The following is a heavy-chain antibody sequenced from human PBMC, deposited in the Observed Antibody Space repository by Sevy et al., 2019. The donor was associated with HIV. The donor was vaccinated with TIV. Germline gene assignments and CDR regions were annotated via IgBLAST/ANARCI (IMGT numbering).Heavy chain of an antibody. J-gene: IGHJ6*02. CDR2: IWYDGSNK. CDR3: ARDGPSGSGYDYSYYYYGMDV. CDR1: GYTFSSYG. V-gene: IGHV3-33*01. Sequence: GGSLRLSCAASGYTFSSYGMHWVRQAPGKGLEWVAVIWYDGSNKYYADSVKGRFTISRDNSKNTLYLQMNSLRAEDTAVYYCARDGPSGSGYDYSYYYYGMDVWGQGTTVTVSS. D-gene: IGHD5-12*01.